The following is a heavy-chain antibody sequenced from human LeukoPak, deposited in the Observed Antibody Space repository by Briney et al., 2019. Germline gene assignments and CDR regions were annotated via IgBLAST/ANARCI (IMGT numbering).Heavy chain of an antibody. CDR1: GFTFSDYS. CDR3: ARASRYYGSGSYPNWFDP. V-gene: IGHV3-48*02. Sequence: GGSLRLSCAASGFTFSDYSMNWVRQAPGKGLERISYISGRSSTIYYADSVKGRFTISRDNAKTSLYLQMNSLRDEDTAVYYCARASRYYGSGSYPNWFDPWGQGTLVTVSS. CDR2: ISGRSSTI. J-gene: IGHJ5*02. D-gene: IGHD3-10*01.